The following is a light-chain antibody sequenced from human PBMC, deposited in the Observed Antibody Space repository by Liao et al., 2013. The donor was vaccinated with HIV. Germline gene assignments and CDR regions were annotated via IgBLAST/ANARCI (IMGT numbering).Light chain of an antibody. J-gene: IGLJ1*01. CDR1: DIGRRN. CDR2: YDS. V-gene: IGLV3-21*01. Sequence: SFVLTQPPSVSVAPGKAATIACEGDDIGRRNVHWYQQRPGQAPVVVIFYDSDRPSGIPDRFSGSNPGSPATLTISRVEAGDEADYYCQVWDRHTGQYVFGSGTTLTVL. CDR3: QVWDRHTGQYV.